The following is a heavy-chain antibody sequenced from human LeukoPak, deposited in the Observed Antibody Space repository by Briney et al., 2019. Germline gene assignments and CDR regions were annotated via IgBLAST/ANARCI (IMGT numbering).Heavy chain of an antibody. CDR3: AKDRGY. J-gene: IGHJ4*02. Sequence: GGSLRLSCAASGFTFSTYGMTWVRQAPGKGLEWVSGISGSGDTTYYADSVKGQFTVSRDNSKNTLYLQMNSLTADDTAVYYCAKDRGYWGQGALVTVSS. CDR2: ISGSGDTT. V-gene: IGHV3-23*01. D-gene: IGHD5-24*01. CDR1: GFTFSTYG.